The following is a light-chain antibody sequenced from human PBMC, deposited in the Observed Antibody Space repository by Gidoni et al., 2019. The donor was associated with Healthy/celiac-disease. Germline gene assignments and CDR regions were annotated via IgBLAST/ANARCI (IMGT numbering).Light chain of an antibody. J-gene: IGKJ2*01. V-gene: IGKV3-11*01. CDR1: QSVSSY. Sequence: EIVLAQSPATLSLSPGERATLSCRSSQSVSSYFAWYQQKHGQAPRLLIYDASNRATSIPARFSGSGSGTDFTLAISSLEPEDFAVYYCQQRSNWPPMYSFGQGTKLEIK. CDR2: DAS. CDR3: QQRSNWPPMYS.